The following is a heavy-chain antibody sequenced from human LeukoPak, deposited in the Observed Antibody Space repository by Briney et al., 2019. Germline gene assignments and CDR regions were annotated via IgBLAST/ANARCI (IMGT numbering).Heavy chain of an antibody. J-gene: IGHJ4*02. V-gene: IGHV4-4*07. CDR3: ARAREVVAATLLPDY. Sequence: SETLSLTCTVSGGSISSYYWSWIRQPAGKGLEWIGRIYTSGSTNYNPSLKSRVTISVDTSKNQFSLKLSSVTAADTAVYYCARAREVVAATLLPDYWGQGTLVTVSS. CDR2: IYTSGST. D-gene: IGHD2-15*01. CDR1: GGSISSYY.